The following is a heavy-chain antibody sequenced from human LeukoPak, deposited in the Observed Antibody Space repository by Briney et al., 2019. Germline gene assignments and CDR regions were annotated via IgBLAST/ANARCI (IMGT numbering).Heavy chain of an antibody. CDR2: ITSSSSTI. J-gene: IGHJ4*02. Sequence: GGSLRLYCAASGFTFSSYSMNWVRQAPGKGLEWVSYITSSSSTIYYADSVKGRFTISRDNAKNSLYLQMNSLRAEDTAVYYCAKDRGSGYHYFDYWGQGTLVTVSS. CDR3: AKDRGSGYHYFDY. D-gene: IGHD3-22*01. CDR1: GFTFSSYS. V-gene: IGHV3-48*01.